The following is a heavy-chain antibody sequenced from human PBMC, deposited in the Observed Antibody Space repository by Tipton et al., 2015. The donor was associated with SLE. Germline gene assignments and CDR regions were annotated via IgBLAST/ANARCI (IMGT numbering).Heavy chain of an antibody. J-gene: IGHJ4*02. CDR2: IYYSGGT. D-gene: IGHD3-3*01. CDR1: GGSISNYY. CDR3: ARSYDDFWSASVRGYFDY. V-gene: IGHV4-59*01. Sequence: LRLSCTVSGGSISNYYWTWIRQPPGKGLEWIGYIYYSGGTNYNPSLKSRVTISVDTSKNQFSLKLNSVTAADTAVYYCARSYDDFWSASVRGYFDYWGQGTLVTVSS.